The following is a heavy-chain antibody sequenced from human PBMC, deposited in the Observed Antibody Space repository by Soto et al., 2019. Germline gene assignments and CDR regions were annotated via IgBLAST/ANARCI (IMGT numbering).Heavy chain of an antibody. CDR2: ISAYNGNT. J-gene: IGHJ4*02. D-gene: IGHD2-15*01. V-gene: IGHV1-18*01. CDR1: GYTFTSYG. CDR3: AGFNEGYCSGGSCYGSKDY. Sequence: ASVKVSCKASGYTFTSYGISWVRQAPGQGLEWMGWISAYNGNTNYAQKLQGRVTMTTDTSTSTAYMELRSLRSDDTAVNYCAGFNEGYCSGGSCYGSKDYWGQGTLVTVSS.